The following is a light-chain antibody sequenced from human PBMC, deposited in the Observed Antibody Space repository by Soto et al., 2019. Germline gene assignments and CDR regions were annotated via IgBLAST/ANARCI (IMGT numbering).Light chain of an antibody. J-gene: IGKJ1*01. Sequence: EIVLTQSPGTLSLSPGERANLSCRASQSLINTYLAWYRQKPGQAPRLLIYGASSRATGIPASFSGSGSGTEFTLTISSLQSEDFAVYYCQQYSNWPRTFGQGTKVDIK. CDR1: QSLINTY. CDR2: GAS. V-gene: IGKV3-20*01. CDR3: QQYSNWPRT.